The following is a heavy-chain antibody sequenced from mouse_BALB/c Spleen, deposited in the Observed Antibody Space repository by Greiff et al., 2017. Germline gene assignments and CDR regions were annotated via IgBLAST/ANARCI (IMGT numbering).Heavy chain of an antibody. Sequence: LQQPGSELVRPGASVKLSCKASGYTFTSYWMHWVKQRPGQGLEWIGNIYPGSGSTNYDEKFKSKATLTVDTSSITAYMQLSSLTSEDSAVYYCTRGSSLPYYYAMDYWGQGTSVTISS. J-gene: IGHJ4*01. CDR1: GYTFTSYW. CDR2: IYPGSGST. D-gene: IGHD1-1*01. CDR3: TRGSSLPYYYAMDY. V-gene: IGHV1S22*01.